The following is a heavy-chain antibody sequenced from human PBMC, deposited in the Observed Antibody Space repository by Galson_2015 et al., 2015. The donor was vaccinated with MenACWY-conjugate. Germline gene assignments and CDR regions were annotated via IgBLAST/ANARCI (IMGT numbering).Heavy chain of an antibody. CDR3: ARGYGSGIFDAFDF. V-gene: IGHV1-2*04. CDR1: GYTFTGYY. J-gene: IGHJ3*01. Sequence: SVKVSCKASGYTFTGYYMHWVRQAPGQGLEWMGWINHNSGGTNYAQKFQGWVTMTRDTSISTDYMEMSRLRSDDTAVYYCARGYGSGIFDAFDFWGQGTMVTVSS. CDR2: INHNSGGT. D-gene: IGHD3-10*01.